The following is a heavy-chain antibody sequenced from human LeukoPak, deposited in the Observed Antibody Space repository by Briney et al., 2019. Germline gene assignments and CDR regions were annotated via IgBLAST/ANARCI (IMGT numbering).Heavy chain of an antibody. Sequence: PGTSLRLSCAASGFTSSSYGMHWVRQAPGKGLEWVAVIWYDGSNKFYADSVKGRFTISRDNSKNTLYLQMDSLTAEDTAVYYCAKGFLTGYLYYFDYWGQGTLVTVSS. J-gene: IGHJ4*02. CDR3: AKGFLTGYLYYFDY. CDR1: GFTSSSYG. V-gene: IGHV3-33*06. D-gene: IGHD3-9*01. CDR2: IWYDGSNK.